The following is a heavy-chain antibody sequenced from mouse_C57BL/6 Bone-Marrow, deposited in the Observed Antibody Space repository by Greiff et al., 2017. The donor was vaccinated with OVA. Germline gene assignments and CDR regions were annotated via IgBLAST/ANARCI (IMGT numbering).Heavy chain of an antibody. CDR2: ISDGGSYT. V-gene: IGHV5-4*01. J-gene: IGHJ4*01. CDR3: AHYYAMDY. Sequence: EVQLVESGGGLVKPGGSLTLSCAASGFTFSSYAMSWVSQPPDQRLEWVATISDGGSYTYYTDNVKGRFTISRDNAKNNLYLQRSHLKSEDTAMYYWAHYYAMDYWGQGTSVTVSS. CDR1: GFTFSSYA.